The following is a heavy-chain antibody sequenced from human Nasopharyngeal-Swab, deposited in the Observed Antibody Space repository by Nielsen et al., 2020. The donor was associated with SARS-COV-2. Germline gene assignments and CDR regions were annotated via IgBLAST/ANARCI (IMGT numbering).Heavy chain of an antibody. V-gene: IGHV3-23*01. D-gene: IGHD3-9*01. Sequence: GGSLRLSCAASGFTFSSYAMSWVRQAPGKGLEWVSAISGSGGSTYYADSVKGRFTISRDNSKNTLYLQMHSLRAEDTAVYYCVRDGYFDWSFGYWGQGTLVTVSS. CDR1: GFTFSSYA. CDR3: VRDGYFDWSFGY. CDR2: ISGSGGST. J-gene: IGHJ4*02.